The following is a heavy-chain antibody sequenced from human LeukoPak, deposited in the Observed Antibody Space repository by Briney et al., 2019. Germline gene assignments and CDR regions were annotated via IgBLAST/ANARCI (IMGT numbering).Heavy chain of an antibody. Sequence: DTVTVSCTASGYTFTSYGISWGRQAPAQGLQGMGGISAYNGNTNYAQTLQSRVTITTDTSKSKASLELRTLRSADTAVYYCARGGITVVREHMDVWGKGTTVTIAS. V-gene: IGHV1-18*01. CDR3: ARGGITVVREHMDV. D-gene: IGHD3-10*01. CDR2: ISAYNGNT. J-gene: IGHJ6*03. CDR1: GYTFTSYG.